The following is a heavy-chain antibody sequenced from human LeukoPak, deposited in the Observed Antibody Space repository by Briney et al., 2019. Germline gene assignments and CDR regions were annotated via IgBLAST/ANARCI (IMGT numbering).Heavy chain of an antibody. Sequence: SETLSLTCSVSGDSISSNSYYWGWIRQPPGKGLEWIGSIYYSGSTYYNPSLKSRVTISIDTSKIQFSLKLTSVTAADTAVYYCARDTRLYCSGGICYFDSWGQGSLVTASS. CDR2: IYYSGST. CDR1: GDSISSNSYY. D-gene: IGHD2-15*01. J-gene: IGHJ4*02. V-gene: IGHV4-39*07. CDR3: ARDTRLYCSGGICYFDS.